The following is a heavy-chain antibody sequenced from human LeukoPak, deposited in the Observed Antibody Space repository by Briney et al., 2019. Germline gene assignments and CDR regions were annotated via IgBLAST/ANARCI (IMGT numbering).Heavy chain of an antibody. D-gene: IGHD3-16*01. CDR3: ARDQVMITFGGVSGGSWFDP. Sequence: RASVKVSCKASGYTFTGYYMHWVRQAPGQGLEWMGWINPNSGGTNYAQKFQGRVTMTRDTSISTAYMELSRRRSDDTAVYYCARDQVMITFGGVSGGSWFDPWGQGTLVTVSS. CDR2: INPNSGGT. V-gene: IGHV1-2*02. CDR1: GYTFTGYY. J-gene: IGHJ5*02.